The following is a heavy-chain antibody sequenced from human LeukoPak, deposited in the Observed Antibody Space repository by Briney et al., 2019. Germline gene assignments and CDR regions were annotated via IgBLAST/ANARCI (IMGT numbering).Heavy chain of an antibody. J-gene: IGHJ5*02. D-gene: IGHD3-9*01. Sequence: SETLSLTCTVSGGSMSSYSWSWIRQPPGKGLEWIGYIYHSGSTYYNPSLKSRVTISVDRSKNQFSLKLSSVTAADTAVYYCARGDIYDWFDPWGQGTLVTVSS. V-gene: IGHV4-30-2*01. CDR3: ARGDIYDWFDP. CDR1: GGSMSSYS. CDR2: IYHSGST.